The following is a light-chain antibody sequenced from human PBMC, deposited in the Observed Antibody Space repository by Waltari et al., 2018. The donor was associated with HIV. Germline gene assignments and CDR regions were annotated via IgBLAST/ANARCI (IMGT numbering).Light chain of an antibody. J-gene: IGLJ1*01. Sequence: QSALTQPASVSGSPGPSITISCTGTSSDVGSYNLVSWYQQHPGKAPKLMIYEVSKRPSGISNRFSGSKSGNTASLTISGLQAEDEADYYCCSYVGKSNYVFGTGTKVTVL. V-gene: IGLV2-23*02. CDR2: EVS. CDR1: SSDVGSYNL. CDR3: CSYVGKSNYV.